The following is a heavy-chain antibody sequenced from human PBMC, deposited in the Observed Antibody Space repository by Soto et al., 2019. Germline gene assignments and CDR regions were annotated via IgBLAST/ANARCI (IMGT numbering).Heavy chain of an antibody. J-gene: IGHJ6*02. V-gene: IGHV5-51*01. D-gene: IGHD3-10*01. Sequence: PGESLKISCKGSGYSFTSYWIGWVRQMPGKGLEWMGIIYPGDSDTRYSPSFQGQVTISADKSINTAYLHWSSLKASDTGTYYCARSLGIDTLVPTWGSRMDLWGQGTTVTVPS. CDR1: GYSFTSYW. CDR2: IYPGDSDT. CDR3: ARSLGIDTLVPTWGSRMDL.